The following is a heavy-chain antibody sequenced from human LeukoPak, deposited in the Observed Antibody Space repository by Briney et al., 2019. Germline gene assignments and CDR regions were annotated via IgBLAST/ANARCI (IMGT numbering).Heavy chain of an antibody. Sequence: KPSETLSLTCTVSGGSISSYYWSWIRQPPGKGLEWIGYIYYSGGTNYNPSLKSRVTISVDTSKNQFSLKLSSVTAADTAVYYCAREGPGYDAFDIWGQGTMVTVSS. CDR1: GGSISSYY. CDR2: IYYSGGT. D-gene: IGHD3-10*01. V-gene: IGHV4-59*01. J-gene: IGHJ3*02. CDR3: AREGPGYDAFDI.